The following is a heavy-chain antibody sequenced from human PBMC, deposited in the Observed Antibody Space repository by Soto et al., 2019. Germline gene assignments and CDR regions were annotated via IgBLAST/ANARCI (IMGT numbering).Heavy chain of an antibody. CDR3: AGVIAAAGSVIYYYYYGMDV. Sequence: GSLRLSCAASGFTFSSYEMNWVRQAPGKGLEWVSYISSSGSTIYYADSVKGRFTISRDNAKNSLYLQMNSLRAEDTAVYYCAGVIAAAGSVIYYYYYGMDVWGQGTTVTVSS. CDR1: GFTFSSYE. D-gene: IGHD6-13*01. V-gene: IGHV3-48*03. CDR2: ISSSGSTI. J-gene: IGHJ6*02.